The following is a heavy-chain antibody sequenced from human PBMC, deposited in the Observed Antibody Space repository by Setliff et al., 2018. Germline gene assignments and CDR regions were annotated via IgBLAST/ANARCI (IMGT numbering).Heavy chain of an antibody. CDR2: TYPDDSDT. J-gene: IGHJ6*03. Sequence: GESLKLSCKGSGYNFASYWIAWVRQMPGKGLEWMGITYPDDSDTRYSPSFQGQVTISADKSISTAYLQWSSLKASDTAMYYCARQIGSSLSHFYYYMDVWGKGTTVTVSS. CDR3: ARQIGSSLSHFYYYMDV. V-gene: IGHV5-51*01. CDR1: GYNFASYW. D-gene: IGHD6-19*01.